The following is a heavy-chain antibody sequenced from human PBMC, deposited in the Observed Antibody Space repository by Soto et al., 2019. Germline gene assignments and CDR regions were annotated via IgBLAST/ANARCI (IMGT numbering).Heavy chain of an antibody. CDR2: ISYDGSNK. V-gene: IGHV3-30-3*01. D-gene: IGHD6-19*01. CDR3: ARGRWQWRPSYYYYGMDV. J-gene: IGHJ6*02. CDR1: GFTFSSYA. Sequence: PGGSLRLSCAASGFTFSSYAMHWVRQAPGKGLEWVAVISYDGSNKYYEDSVKGRFTIARDNSKNTLYLQMNSTRAEDPAVYYCARGRWQWRPSYYYYGMDVWGQGTTVTFSS.